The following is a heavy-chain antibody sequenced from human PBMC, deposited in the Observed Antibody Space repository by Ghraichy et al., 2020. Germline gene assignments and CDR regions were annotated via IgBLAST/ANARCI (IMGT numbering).Heavy chain of an antibody. Sequence: GGSLRLSCAASGFTFDDYAMHWVRQAPGKGLEWVSGISWNSGSIGYADSVKGRFTISRDNAKNSLYLQMNSLRAEDTALYYCAKSGREWLFPADFDYWGQGTLVTVSS. CDR1: GFTFDDYA. CDR2: ISWNSGSI. V-gene: IGHV3-9*01. CDR3: AKSGREWLFPADFDY. J-gene: IGHJ4*02. D-gene: IGHD3-3*01.